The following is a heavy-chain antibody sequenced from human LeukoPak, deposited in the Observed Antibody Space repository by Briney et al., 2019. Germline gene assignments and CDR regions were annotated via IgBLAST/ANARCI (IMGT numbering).Heavy chain of an antibody. Sequence: GGSLRLSCAASGFTFSSYAMSWVRQAPGKGLEWVSAISGSGSSTYYADSVKGRFTTSRDNSRNTLYLQMNSLRAEDMALYYCVKGDNNILTGYYNSFGYWGQGTLVTVSS. J-gene: IGHJ4*02. CDR3: VKGDNNILTGYYNSFGY. V-gene: IGHV3-23*01. CDR2: ISGSGSST. CDR1: GFTFSSYA. D-gene: IGHD3-9*01.